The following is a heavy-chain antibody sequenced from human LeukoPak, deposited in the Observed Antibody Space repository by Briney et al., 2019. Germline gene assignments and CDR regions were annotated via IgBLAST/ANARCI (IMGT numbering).Heavy chain of an antibody. Sequence: SVKVSCKASGGTFSSYAISWVRQAPGQGLEWMGGIIPIFGTANYAQKFQGRVTITADESTSTAYMELSSLRSEDTAVYYCARDPIVGATTSHWGQGTLVTVSS. D-gene: IGHD1-26*01. V-gene: IGHV1-69*13. J-gene: IGHJ4*02. CDR1: GGTFSSYA. CDR2: IIPIFGTA. CDR3: ARDPIVGATTSH.